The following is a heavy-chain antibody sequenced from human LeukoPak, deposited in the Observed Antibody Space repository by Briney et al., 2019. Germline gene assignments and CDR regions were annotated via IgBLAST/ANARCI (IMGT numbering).Heavy chain of an antibody. V-gene: IGHV3-23*01. J-gene: IGHJ5*02. CDR3: AKDGGSGMGFDP. CDR1: GFTLSDYY. CDR2: LRAGGGST. D-gene: IGHD3-10*01. Sequence: PGGSLRLSCAASGFTLSDYYMSWIRQAPGKGLEWVSGLRAGGGSTNFADSVRGRFTLSTDNSTNKLYLQMHSLAADAAASYSCAKDGGSGMGFDPWGQGTLVTVSS.